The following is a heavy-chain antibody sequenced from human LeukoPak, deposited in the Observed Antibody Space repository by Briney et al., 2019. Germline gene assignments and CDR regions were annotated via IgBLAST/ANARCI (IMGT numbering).Heavy chain of an antibody. CDR1: GFTFSSYS. V-gene: IGHV3-48*01. CDR2: ISSSSSTI. J-gene: IGHJ5*02. Sequence: GGSLRLSCAASGFTFSSYSMNWVRQAPGKGLEWVSYISSSSSTIYYADSVKGRFTISRDNAKNSLYLQMNSLRAEDTAVYYCARDRRQLVPKAGNWFDPWGQGTLVTVSS. CDR3: ARDRRQLVPKAGNWFDP. D-gene: IGHD6-13*01.